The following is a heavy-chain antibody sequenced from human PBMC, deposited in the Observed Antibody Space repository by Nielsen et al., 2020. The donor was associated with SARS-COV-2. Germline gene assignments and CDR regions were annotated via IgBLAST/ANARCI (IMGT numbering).Heavy chain of an antibody. CDR1: GYTFTSYA. V-gene: IGHV1-3*01. CDR3: ARDLVVGATTWYYMDV. D-gene: IGHD1-26*01. J-gene: IGHJ6*03. Sequence: ASVKVSCKASGYTFTSYAMHWVRQAPGQRLEWMGWINAGNGNTKYSQKFQGRVTITRDTSASTAYMELSSLRSEDTAVYYCARDLVVGATTWYYMDVWGKWTTVTVSS. CDR2: INAGNGNT.